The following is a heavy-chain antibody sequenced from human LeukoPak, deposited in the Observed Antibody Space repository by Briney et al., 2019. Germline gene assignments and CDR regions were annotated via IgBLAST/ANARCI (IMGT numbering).Heavy chain of an antibody. CDR3: ARDPTKGRAPVLDY. Sequence: GGSLRLSCAASGFTFSSYAMHWVRQAPGKGLEWVAVISYDGSNKYYADSVKGRFTISRDNSKNTLYLQMNSLRAEDTAVYYCARDPTKGRAPVLDYWGQGTLVTVSS. V-gene: IGHV3-30*04. J-gene: IGHJ4*02. CDR2: ISYDGSNK. D-gene: IGHD1-26*01. CDR1: GFTFSSYA.